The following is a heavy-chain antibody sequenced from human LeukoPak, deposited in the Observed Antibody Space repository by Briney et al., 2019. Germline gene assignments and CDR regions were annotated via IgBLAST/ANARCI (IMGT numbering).Heavy chain of an antibody. CDR2: IYYSGNT. V-gene: IGHV4-31*03. Sequence: PSETLSLTCTVAGGSISIGGYSWGWIRQHPGKGLEWIGYIYYSGNTYYNPSLKSRVTISVDTSKNQFSLKLGSVTAADTAVYYCARGIGSGWFNWGQGTLVTVSS. D-gene: IGHD6-19*01. J-gene: IGHJ4*02. CDR1: GGSISIGGYS. CDR3: ARGIGSGWFN.